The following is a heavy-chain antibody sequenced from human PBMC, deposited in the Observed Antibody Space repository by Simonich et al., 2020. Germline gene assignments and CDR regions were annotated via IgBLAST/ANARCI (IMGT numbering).Heavy chain of an antibody. J-gene: IGHJ6*02. CDR3: ARWIAVAGTGAYGMDV. Sequence: EVQLVESGGVLFKPGGSLRLSCAASGFTFSSYSMNWVRQAPGKGLEWGSSVSNSRIYIYYADSVKGRCTISRDNAKNSLYLQMNRRRAEDTAVYYCARWIAVAGTGAYGMDVWGQGTTVTVSS. CDR2: VSNSRIYI. V-gene: IGHV3-21*01. CDR1: GFTFSSYS. D-gene: IGHD6-19*01.